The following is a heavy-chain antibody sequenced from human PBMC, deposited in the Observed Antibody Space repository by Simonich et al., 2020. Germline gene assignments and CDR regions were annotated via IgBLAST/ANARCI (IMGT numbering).Heavy chain of an antibody. CDR1: GGSISSGSYY. J-gene: IGHJ3*02. CDR2: IYYSGST. D-gene: IGHD6-13*01. CDR3: ARHAGFAFDI. V-gene: IGHV4-39*01. Sequence: QLQLQESGPGLVKPSETLSLTCTVSGGSISSGSYYWGWIRQPPGKGLEWIGSIYYSGSTYYNPSLKSRVTISVDTSKNQFSRKLSSVTAADTAVYYCARHAGFAFDIWGQGTMVTVSS.